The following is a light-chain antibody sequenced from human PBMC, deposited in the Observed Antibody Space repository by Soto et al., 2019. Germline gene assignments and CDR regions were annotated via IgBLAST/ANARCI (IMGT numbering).Light chain of an antibody. V-gene: IGLV2-23*01. CDR3: CAYATGSNLV. Sequence: QSALTQPASVSGSPGQSITISCTGSSSDVGTYNLVSWYQQHPDKAPKVMIYEDTKRPSGVSNRFSGSKSGNTAFLTISGLQVEDEADYHCCAYATGSNLVFGGGTKLTVL. CDR1: SSDVGTYNL. J-gene: IGLJ3*02. CDR2: EDT.